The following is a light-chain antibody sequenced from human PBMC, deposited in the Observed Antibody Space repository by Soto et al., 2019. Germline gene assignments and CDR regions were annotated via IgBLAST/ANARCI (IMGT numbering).Light chain of an antibody. V-gene: IGKV3-15*01. J-gene: IGKJ1*01. CDR2: GAS. CDR3: QQYNNWPWT. Sequence: EIVMTQSPATLSVSPGGRATLSCRASQSISDTLAWYQQKPGQAPRRLIHGASTRATGFPARFSGSGSGTAFTLTISSLQSEDFAVYYCQQYNNWPWTFGQGTKVEI. CDR1: QSISDT.